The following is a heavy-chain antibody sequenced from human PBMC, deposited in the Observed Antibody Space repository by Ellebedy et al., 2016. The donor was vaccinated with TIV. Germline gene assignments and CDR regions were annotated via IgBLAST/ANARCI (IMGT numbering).Heavy chain of an antibody. D-gene: IGHD3/OR15-3a*01. J-gene: IGHJ4*02. CDR2: ISANGGTT. CDR1: GFTFSSYA. Sequence: GESLKISCAASGFTFSSYAMSWVRQAPGKGLELVSLISANGGTTYYADSVKGRFTISRDNSKNTLFLQMSSLRAEDTAVYFCARRSTDFAFDSWGQGTLVTVSS. V-gene: IGHV3-23*01. CDR3: ARRSTDFAFDS.